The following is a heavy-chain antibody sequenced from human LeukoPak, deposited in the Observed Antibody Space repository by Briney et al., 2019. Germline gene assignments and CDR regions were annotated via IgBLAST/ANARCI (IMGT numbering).Heavy chain of an antibody. CDR3: ARSRPYYSSPLFHY. V-gene: IGHV1-18*01. D-gene: IGHD3-10*01. Sequence: ASVTVSCTASGYTFTSYGISWVRQAPGQGLEWMGWISAYNGNTNYAQNLQGRVTKTTDPSTSTAYMELRSLRSDDTAVYYCARSRPYYSSPLFHYWGQGTLVTVSS. CDR2: ISAYNGNT. CDR1: GYTFTSYG. J-gene: IGHJ4*02.